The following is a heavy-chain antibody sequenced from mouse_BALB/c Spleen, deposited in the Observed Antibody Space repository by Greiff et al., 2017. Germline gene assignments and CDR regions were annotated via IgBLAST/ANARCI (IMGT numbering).Heavy chain of an antibody. V-gene: IGHV5-6*01. J-gene: IGHJ3*01. Sequence: EVKLQESGGDLVKPGGSLKLSCAASGFTFSSYGMSWVRQTPDKRLEWVATISSGGSYTYYPDSVKGRFTISRDNAKNTLYLQMSSLKSEDTAMYYCARKLGPGFAYWGQGTLVTVSA. D-gene: IGHD4-1*01. CDR2: ISSGGSYT. CDR1: GFTFSSYG. CDR3: ARKLGPGFAY.